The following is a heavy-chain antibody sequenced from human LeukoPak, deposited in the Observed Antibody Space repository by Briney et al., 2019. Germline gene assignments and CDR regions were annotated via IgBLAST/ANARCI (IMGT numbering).Heavy chain of an antibody. CDR1: GGSISSYY. Sequence: SETLSLTCTVSGGSISSYYWSWIRQPPGKGLEWIGYIYYSGSPNYNPSLKSRVTISVDTSKNQFSLKLSSVTAADTAVYYCARDRWFDPWGQGTLVTVSS. J-gene: IGHJ5*02. CDR2: IYYSGSP. V-gene: IGHV4-59*01. CDR3: ARDRWFDP.